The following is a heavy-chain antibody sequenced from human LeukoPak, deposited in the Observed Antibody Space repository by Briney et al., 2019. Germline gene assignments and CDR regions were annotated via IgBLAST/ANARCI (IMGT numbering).Heavy chain of an antibody. J-gene: IGHJ4*02. D-gene: IGHD3-22*01. CDR3: TGHYDSTFDY. CDR1: GYTFTSYY. Sequence: ASVKVSCKASGYTFTSYYMHWVRQAPGQGLEWMGIINPSGGSTSYAQKFQGRVTMTRDMSTSTVYMELSSLRSEDTAVYYCTGHYDSTFDYWGRGTLVTVSS. V-gene: IGHV1-46*01. CDR2: INPSGGST.